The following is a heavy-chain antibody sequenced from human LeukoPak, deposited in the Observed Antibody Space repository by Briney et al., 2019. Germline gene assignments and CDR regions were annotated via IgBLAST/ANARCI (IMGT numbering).Heavy chain of an antibody. Sequence: PSETLSLTCAVYGGSFSGYYWSWIRQPPGKGLEWIGEINHSGSTNYNPSLKSRVTISVDTSKNQFSLKLSSVTAADTAVYYCARGQGGLYCSSTSCRFDYCGQGTLVTVSS. V-gene: IGHV4-34*01. CDR3: ARGQGGLYCSSTSCRFDY. D-gene: IGHD2-2*01. CDR1: GGSFSGYY. CDR2: INHSGST. J-gene: IGHJ4*02.